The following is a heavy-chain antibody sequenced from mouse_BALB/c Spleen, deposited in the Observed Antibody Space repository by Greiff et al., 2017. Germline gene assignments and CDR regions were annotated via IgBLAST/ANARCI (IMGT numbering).Heavy chain of an antibody. D-gene: IGHD3-3*01. CDR1: GYTFSSYW. Sequence: VHLVESGAELMKPGASVKISCKATGYTFSSYWIEWVKQRPGHGLEWIGEILPGSGSTNYNEKFKGKATFTADTSSNTAYMQLSSLTSEDSAVYYCARWSLRGDYAMDYWGQGTSVTVSS. CDR3: ARWSLRGDYAMDY. CDR2: ILPGSGST. J-gene: IGHJ4*01. V-gene: IGHV1-9*01.